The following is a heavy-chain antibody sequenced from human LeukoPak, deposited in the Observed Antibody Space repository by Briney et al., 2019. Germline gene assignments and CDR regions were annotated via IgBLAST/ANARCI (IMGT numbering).Heavy chain of an antibody. J-gene: IGHJ4*02. D-gene: IGHD3-10*01. CDR3: ARDIVSGSGSLDY. Sequence: GGSLRLSCAASRFSFSNYWMHWGRQAPGKGLVWVSRVKSDGSNPSYADSVKGRFTISRDNAENMLYLQMNTLRAEDTAVYYCARDIVSGSGSLDYWGQGTLVTVSS. CDR2: VKSDGSNP. CDR1: RFSFSNYW. V-gene: IGHV3-74*01.